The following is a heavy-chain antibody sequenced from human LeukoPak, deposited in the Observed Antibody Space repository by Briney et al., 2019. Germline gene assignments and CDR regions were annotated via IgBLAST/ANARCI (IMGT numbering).Heavy chain of an antibody. V-gene: IGHV3-30*18. CDR1: GFTFSRYD. CDR3: ANLVLLWFGESSIAGGNVDMDV. D-gene: IGHD3-10*01. Sequence: PAGGSLRLSCVVSGFTFSRYDMHWVRQAPGKGLEWVAVISYDGSIKDYVHSVKGRFTISRDNSRNTVYLQMNSLRVEDTAVYYCANLVLLWFGESSIAGGNVDMDVWGRGTTVTVSS. CDR2: ISYDGSIK. J-gene: IGHJ6*03.